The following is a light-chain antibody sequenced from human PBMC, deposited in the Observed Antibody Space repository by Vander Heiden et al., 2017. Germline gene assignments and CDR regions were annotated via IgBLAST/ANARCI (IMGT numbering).Light chain of an antibody. CDR1: QSVSSY. CDR2: DAS. J-gene: IGKJ5*01. Sequence: IVLTQSPATLSLSPGERATLSCRASQSVSSYLAWYQQKPGQAPRLLIYDASNRATGIPARFSGSGSGTDFTLTISSLEPEDFAVYYCQQRSNRPPWNTFGQGTQLEIK. CDR3: QQRSNRPPWNT. V-gene: IGKV3-11*01.